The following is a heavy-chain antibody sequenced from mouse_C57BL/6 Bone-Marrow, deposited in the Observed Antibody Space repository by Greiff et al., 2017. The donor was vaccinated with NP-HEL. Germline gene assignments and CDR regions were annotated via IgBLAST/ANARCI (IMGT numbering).Heavy chain of an antibody. J-gene: IGHJ4*01. D-gene: IGHD1-1*01. V-gene: IGHV1-4*01. Sequence: VQLQQSGAELARPGASVKMSCKASGYTFTSYTMHWVKQRPGQGLEWIGYINPSSGYTKYNQKFKDKATLTADKSSSTAYMQLSSLTSEDSAVYYCARSIYYYGSSFYYYAMDYWGRGTSVTVSS. CDR3: ARSIYYYGSSFYYYAMDY. CDR1: GYTFTSYT. CDR2: INPSSGYT.